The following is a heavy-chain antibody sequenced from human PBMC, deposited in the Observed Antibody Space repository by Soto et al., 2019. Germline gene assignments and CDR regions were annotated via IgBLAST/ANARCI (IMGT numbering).Heavy chain of an antibody. D-gene: IGHD1-26*01. CDR1: GFTFSSYA. Sequence: PGGSLRLSCAASGFTFSSYAMHWVRQAPGKGLEWVAVISYDGSNKYYADSVKGRFTISRDNSKNTLYLQMNSLRAEDTAVYYCARDLSVGAPHYYFDYWGQGTLVTVSS. V-gene: IGHV3-30-3*01. CDR3: ARDLSVGAPHYYFDY. CDR2: ISYDGSNK. J-gene: IGHJ4*02.